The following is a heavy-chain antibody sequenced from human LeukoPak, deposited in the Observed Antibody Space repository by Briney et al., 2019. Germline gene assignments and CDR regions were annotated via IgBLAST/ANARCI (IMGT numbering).Heavy chain of an antibody. D-gene: IGHD1-26*01. J-gene: IGHJ4*02. CDR2: IRYDGSNK. CDR1: GFTFSSYG. CDR3: AKEWELTY. V-gene: IGHV3-30*02. Sequence: GGSLRLSCAASGFTFSSYGMHWVRQAPGKGLEWVAFIRYDGSNKFYADSVKGRFTISRDNPRNTLYLQMNSLRAEDTAMYHCAKEWELTYWGQGTLVTVSS.